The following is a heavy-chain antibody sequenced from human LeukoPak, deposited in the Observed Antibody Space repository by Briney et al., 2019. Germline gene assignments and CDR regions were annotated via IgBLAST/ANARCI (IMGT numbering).Heavy chain of an antibody. V-gene: IGHV4-34*01. CDR1: GGSFSGYY. Sequence: AETLSLTCAVYGGSFSGYYWSWVRQPPGKGLEWIGEINQSGSSNDNPSLKRRVTISVDTSKNQFSLLLSSGAGADKAVYYCAKHPHGYYDILAGYRYSFDYWGQGTMVTVSS. D-gene: IGHD3-9*01. CDR2: INQSGSS. J-gene: IGHJ4*02. CDR3: AKHPHGYYDILAGYRYSFDY.